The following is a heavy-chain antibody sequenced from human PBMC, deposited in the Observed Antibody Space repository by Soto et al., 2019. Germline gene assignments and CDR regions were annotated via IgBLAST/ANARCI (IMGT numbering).Heavy chain of an antibody. CDR2: IIPIFGTA. J-gene: IGHJ6*02. CDR3: ARSKERCDFLEGGYCYYYGMDV. V-gene: IGHV1-69*13. CDR1: GYTFTSYG. D-gene: IGHD3-3*01. Sequence: ASVKVSCTASGYTFTSYGISWVRQAPGQGLEWMGGIIPIFGTANYAQKFQGRVTITADESTSTAYMELSSLRSEDTAVYYCARSKERCDFLEGGYCYYYGMDVWGQGTTVTVSS.